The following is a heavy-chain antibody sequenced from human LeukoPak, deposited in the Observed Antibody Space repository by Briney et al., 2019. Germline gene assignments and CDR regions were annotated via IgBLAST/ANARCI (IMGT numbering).Heavy chain of an antibody. D-gene: IGHD1-26*01. J-gene: IGHJ4*02. Sequence: SGGSLRLSCAASGFTFIRYGMHWVRQAPGKGLEWVAVISYDGSDKYYADSVKGRFTISRDNSKNTLYLEMNCLRAEDTAVYYCAKGPVSGFRSPFDSLGLGTLVTVSS. CDR2: ISYDGSDK. CDR1: GFTFIRYG. V-gene: IGHV3-30*18. CDR3: AKGPVSGFRSPFDS.